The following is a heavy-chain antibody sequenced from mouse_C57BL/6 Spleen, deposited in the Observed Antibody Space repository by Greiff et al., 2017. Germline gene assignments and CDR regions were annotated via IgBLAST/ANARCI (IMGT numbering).Heavy chain of an antibody. CDR1: GYTFTDYN. V-gene: IGHV1-18*01. Sequence: EVQLVESGPELVKPGASVKIPCKASGYTFTDYNMDWVKQSHGKSLEWIGDINPNNGGTIYNQKFKGKATLTVDKSSSTAYMELRSLTSEDTAVYYCARRGGYYYGSSYGYFDVWGTGTTVTVSS. D-gene: IGHD1-1*01. J-gene: IGHJ1*03. CDR2: INPNNGGT. CDR3: ARRGGYYYGSSYGYFDV.